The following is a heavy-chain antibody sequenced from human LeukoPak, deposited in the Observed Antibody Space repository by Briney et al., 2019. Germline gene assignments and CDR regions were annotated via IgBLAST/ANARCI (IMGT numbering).Heavy chain of an antibody. Sequence: SGGSLRLSCAASGFTFSNAWMSWVRQAPGKGLEWVGRIKGKTDGGTTDYAAPVKGRFTISRDDSKNTLYLQMNSLKTEDTAVYYCTTGGGVGARPYWGQGTLVTVSS. CDR3: TTGGGVGARPY. CDR1: GFTFSNAW. D-gene: IGHD1-26*01. J-gene: IGHJ4*02. V-gene: IGHV3-15*01. CDR2: IKGKTDGGTT.